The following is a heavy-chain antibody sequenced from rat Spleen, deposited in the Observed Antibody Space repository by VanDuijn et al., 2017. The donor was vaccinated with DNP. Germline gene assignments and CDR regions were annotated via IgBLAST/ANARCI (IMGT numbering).Heavy chain of an antibody. CDR1: DYSITSNF. Sequence: EVQLQESGPGRVKPSQSLSLTCSVTDYSITSNFWGWIRKFPGNKMEWIGHISYRGSTSYHPSLKSRISITRDTSKNQFFLQLNSVTTEDTATYYCTRYLYHGYTYDVFDYWGQGVMVTVSS. D-gene: IGHD1-9*01. V-gene: IGHV3-1*01. J-gene: IGHJ2*01. CDR3: TRYLYHGYTYDVFDY. CDR2: ISYRGST.